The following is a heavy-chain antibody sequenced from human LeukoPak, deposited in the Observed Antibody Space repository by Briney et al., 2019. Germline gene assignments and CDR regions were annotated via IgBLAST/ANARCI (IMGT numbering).Heavy chain of an antibody. V-gene: IGHV3-20*04. CDR1: GFTFDDYG. D-gene: IGHD6-19*01. CDR2: INWNGGST. Sequence: GGSLRLSCAASGFTFDDYGLSWVRHAPGKGLEWVSTINWNGGSTGYADSVKGRFTISRDNAKNSLYLQMNSLRAEDTALYYCARVSDISVAAYFDYWGQRTLVTVSS. J-gene: IGHJ4*02. CDR3: ARVSDISVAAYFDY.